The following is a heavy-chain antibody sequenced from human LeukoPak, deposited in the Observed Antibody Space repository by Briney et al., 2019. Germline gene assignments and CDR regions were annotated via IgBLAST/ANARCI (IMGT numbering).Heavy chain of an antibody. Sequence: GASVKVSCKASGYTFSSYYMHWVRQRPGQGLEWMGIINPSGGSTSYAQKFQGRVTMTRDTSTSTVYMELRSLRSEDTAVYYCARDRGYNYLFDYWGQGTLVTVSS. CDR2: INPSGGST. CDR1: GYTFSSYY. D-gene: IGHD5-18*01. CDR3: ARDRGYNYLFDY. V-gene: IGHV1-46*01. J-gene: IGHJ4*02.